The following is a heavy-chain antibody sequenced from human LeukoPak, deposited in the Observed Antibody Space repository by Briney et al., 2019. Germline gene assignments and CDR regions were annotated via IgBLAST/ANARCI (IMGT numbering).Heavy chain of an antibody. CDR2: IHPDGSGK. D-gene: IGHD5-12*01. V-gene: IGHV3-7*02. Sequence: GGSLRLSCAASGFTFSNYWMAWVRQAPGKGLEWVAMIHPDGSGKSYVDSVKGRFTISRDNAKNSLFLQMNSLRVEDTAVYYCASPHSGYGWGQGTLVTVSS. J-gene: IGHJ4*02. CDR3: ASPHSGYG. CDR1: GFTFSNYW.